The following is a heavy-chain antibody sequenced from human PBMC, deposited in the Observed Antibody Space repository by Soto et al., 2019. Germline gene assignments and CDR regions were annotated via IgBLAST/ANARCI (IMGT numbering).Heavy chain of an antibody. CDR1: GFTFSTYS. J-gene: IGHJ6*02. Sequence: SGGSLRLSCVGSGFTFSTYSINWVRQAPGKGLEWVSSISSRSDIYYADSVKGRFTISRDNAKNSVSLQMNSLRAEDTAVYYCAREYTAWPLAYGLDVWGQGTTVTVSS. D-gene: IGHD2-2*02. CDR2: ISSRSDI. CDR3: AREYTAWPLAYGLDV. V-gene: IGHV3-21*01.